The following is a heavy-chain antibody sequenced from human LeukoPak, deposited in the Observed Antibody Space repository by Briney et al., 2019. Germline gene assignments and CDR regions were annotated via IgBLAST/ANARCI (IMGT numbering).Heavy chain of an antibody. CDR3: AKDFKSLAAAGTGFDY. V-gene: IGHV3-30*02. D-gene: IGHD6-13*01. CDR2: IRYDGSNK. Sequence: GGSLRLSCAASGFTFNSYGMHWVRQAPGKGLEWVAFIRYDGSNKYYADSVKGRFTISRDNSKNTLYLQMNSLRAEDTAVYYCAKDFKSLAAAGTGFDYWGQGTLVTVFS. J-gene: IGHJ4*02. CDR1: GFTFNSYG.